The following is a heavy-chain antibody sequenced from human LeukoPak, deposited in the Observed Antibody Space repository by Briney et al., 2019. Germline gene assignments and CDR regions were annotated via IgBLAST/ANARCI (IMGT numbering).Heavy chain of an antibody. CDR1: GGSLSSSSYY. Sequence: SETLSLTCTVSGGSLSSSSYYWGWVRQPPGKGLEWVGRNYYSGSTYYNPSLKSRVTISVDTSKKQFSLKLSSVTAADTAVYYCARAYSGYDLSPRDYWGQGTLDSVSS. V-gene: IGHV4-39*01. CDR3: ARAYSGYDLSPRDY. J-gene: IGHJ4*02. D-gene: IGHD5-12*01. CDR2: NYYSGST.